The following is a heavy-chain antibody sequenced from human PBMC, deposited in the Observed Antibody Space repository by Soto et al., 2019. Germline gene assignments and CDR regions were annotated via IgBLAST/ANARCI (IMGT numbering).Heavy chain of an antibody. CDR3: AKDRGWFDY. J-gene: IGHJ4*02. Sequence: GGSLRLSCAASGFTFSSYGMHWVRQAPGKGLEWVAVISYDGSNKYYADSVKGRFTISRDNSKNTLYLQMNSLRAEDTAVYYCAKDRGWFDYWGQGTLVTVSS. CDR1: GFTFSSYG. V-gene: IGHV3-30*18. D-gene: IGHD6-19*01. CDR2: ISYDGSNK.